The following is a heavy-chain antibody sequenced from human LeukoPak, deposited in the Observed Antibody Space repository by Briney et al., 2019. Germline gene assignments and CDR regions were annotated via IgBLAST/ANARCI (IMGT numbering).Heavy chain of an antibody. J-gene: IGHJ4*02. CDR1: GFTFSDYS. V-gene: IGHV3-21*01. Sequence: GGSLRLSCAASGFTFSDYSMKWVRQAPGKGLEWVSSISSSSSYIYYADSVKGRFTISRDNAKNSLYLQTNSLRAEDTAVYYCARGVVVTGLDYWGRGTLVTVSS. CDR2: ISSSSSYI. D-gene: IGHD2-2*01. CDR3: ARGVVVTGLDY.